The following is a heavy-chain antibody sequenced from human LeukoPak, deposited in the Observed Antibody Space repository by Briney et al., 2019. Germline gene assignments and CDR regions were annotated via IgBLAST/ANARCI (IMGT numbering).Heavy chain of an antibody. CDR2: IYYSGST. Sequence: SETLSLTCTVSGGSISSYYWSWIRQPPGKGLEWIGYIYYSGSTNYNRSLKSRVTISVDTSKNQFSLKLSSVTAADTAVYYCARAIAVTTISGAVVDAFDIWGQGTMVTVSS. D-gene: IGHD4-17*01. J-gene: IGHJ3*02. CDR1: GGSISSYY. CDR3: ARAIAVTTISGAVVDAFDI. V-gene: IGHV4-59*01.